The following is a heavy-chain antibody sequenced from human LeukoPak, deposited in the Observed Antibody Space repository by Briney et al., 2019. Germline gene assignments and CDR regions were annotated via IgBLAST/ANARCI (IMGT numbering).Heavy chain of an antibody. CDR3: ARSDWFDP. CDR2: FYVGGAT. CDR1: GFSVTNNY. J-gene: IGHJ5*02. Sequence: GGSLRLSCAVSGFSVTNNYMSWVRQAPGKGLEWVSVFYVGGATYYADSVKGRFTISRDNAKNTLYLQMNSLTAEDTAVYYCARSDWFDPWGQGTLVTVSS. V-gene: IGHV3-53*01.